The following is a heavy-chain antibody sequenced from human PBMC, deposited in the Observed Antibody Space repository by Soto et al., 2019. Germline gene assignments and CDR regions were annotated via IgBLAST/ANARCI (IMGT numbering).Heavy chain of an antibody. Sequence: GGSLRLSCAFSGLTFSGYTMSWVRQAPGKGLEWVSSVSGSGTSIYYADSVKGRFTISRDNSKSSVYLQMDSLTAEDTAVYYCASQEVEPPPYYFDQCCQATLVTVS. D-gene: IGHD1-1*01. CDR1: GLTFSGYT. CDR3: ASQEVEPPPYYFDQ. J-gene: IGHJ4*02. CDR2: VSGSGTSI. V-gene: IGHV3-21*01.